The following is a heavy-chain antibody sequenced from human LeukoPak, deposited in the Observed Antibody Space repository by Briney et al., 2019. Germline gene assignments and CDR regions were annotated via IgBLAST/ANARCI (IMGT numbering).Heavy chain of an antibody. CDR3: AKDAYGGATFFYYMDV. Sequence: HTGGSLRLSCAGSGFTFDDYAMHWVRHTPGKGLEWVSGISWNSGNIAYADFVGGRFTISRDNAKNSLSLQMNGLSDEDTAVYYCAKDAYGGATFFYYMDVWGKGTTVTVSS. D-gene: IGHD2/OR15-2a*01. CDR2: ISWNSGNI. CDR1: GFTFDDYA. J-gene: IGHJ6*03. V-gene: IGHV3-9*01.